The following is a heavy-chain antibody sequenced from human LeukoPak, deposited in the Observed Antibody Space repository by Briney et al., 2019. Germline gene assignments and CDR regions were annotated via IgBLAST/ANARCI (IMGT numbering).Heavy chain of an antibody. CDR3: ASHFKNNWFDP. CDR2: IYSGGST. Sequence: GGSLRLSCAASGFTVSSNYMSWVRQAPGKGLEWVSVIYSGGSTYYADSVKGRFTISRDNSKNTLYLQMNSLRAEDTAVYYCASHFKNNWFDPWGQGTLVTVSS. CDR1: GFTVSSNY. J-gene: IGHJ5*02. V-gene: IGHV3-53*01.